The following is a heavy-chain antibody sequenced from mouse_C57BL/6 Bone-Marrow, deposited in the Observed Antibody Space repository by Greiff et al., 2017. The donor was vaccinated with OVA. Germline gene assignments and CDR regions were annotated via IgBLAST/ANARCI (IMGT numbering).Heavy chain of an antibody. D-gene: IGHD3-2*02. V-gene: IGHV3-1*01. J-gene: IGHJ3*01. Sequence: ESGPGMVKPSQSLSLTCTVTGYSITSGYDWHWIRHFPGNKLEWMGYISYSGSTNYNPSLKSRISITHDTSKNHFFLKLNSVTTEDTATYYCARGGDSSGSGFAYWGQGTLVTVSA. CDR1: GYSITSGYD. CDR2: ISYSGST. CDR3: ARGGDSSGSGFAY.